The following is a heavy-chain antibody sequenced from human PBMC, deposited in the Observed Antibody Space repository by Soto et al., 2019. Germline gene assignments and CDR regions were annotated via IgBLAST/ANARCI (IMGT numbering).Heavy chain of an antibody. J-gene: IGHJ6*03. D-gene: IGHD2-2*01. V-gene: IGHV3-49*04. Sequence: GGSLRLSCTASGFTFGDYAMSWVRQAPGKGLEWVGFIRSKAYGGTTEYAASVKGRFTISRDDSKSIAYLQMNSLKTEDTDVYYCTRDIVVVPAANDYYYYMDVWGKGTTVTVSS. CDR2: IRSKAYGGTT. CDR1: GFTFGDYA. CDR3: TRDIVVVPAANDYYYYMDV.